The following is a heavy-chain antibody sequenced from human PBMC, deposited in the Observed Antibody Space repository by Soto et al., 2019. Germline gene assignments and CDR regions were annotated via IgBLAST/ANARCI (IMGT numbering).Heavy chain of an antibody. CDR3: ARIPYYNASFDY. D-gene: IGHD3-10*01. V-gene: IGHV4-61*03. Sequence: SETLSLTCTVSGVSISSVSISSNYWSWSRQPPGKGLEWIGSIQYNGNTNYSPSPKSRLTISIDTSKNHFSLLLSSVTAADSAVYYCARIPYYNASFDYWGQGTLVTVSS. CDR1: GVSISSVSISSNY. J-gene: IGHJ4*02. CDR2: IQYNGNT.